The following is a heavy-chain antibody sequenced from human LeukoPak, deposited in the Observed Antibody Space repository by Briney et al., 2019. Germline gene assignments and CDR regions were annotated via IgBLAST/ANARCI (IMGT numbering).Heavy chain of an antibody. D-gene: IGHD1-20*01. J-gene: IGHJ5*02. Sequence: PSETLSLTCTVSGYSISSGFYWGWIRQPPGKGLEWIGSISHSGSTYYNPSLKSRVTISVDTSKNQFSLKLTSVTAADTAVYYCARSPDRYNWNPGNWFDPWGQGTLVTVSS. CDR3: ARSPDRYNWNPGNWFDP. CDR2: ISHSGST. V-gene: IGHV4-38-2*02. CDR1: GYSISSGFY.